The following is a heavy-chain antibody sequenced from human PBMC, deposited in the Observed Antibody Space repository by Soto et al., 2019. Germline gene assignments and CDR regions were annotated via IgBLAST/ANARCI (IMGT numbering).Heavy chain of an antibody. J-gene: IGHJ4*02. Sequence: QVQLVESGGGVVQPGMSLSLSCAASGFTFSNYGMHWVRQAPGKGLEWVTVISNDGSNKFYADSVKGRFTISRDNSKNTLYLQMTSLKTEDTAVYYCAKDGADTGTYKFDYWGQGTLVTVSS. V-gene: IGHV3-30*18. CDR1: GFTFSNYG. D-gene: IGHD1-26*01. CDR3: AKDGADTGTYKFDY. CDR2: ISNDGSNK.